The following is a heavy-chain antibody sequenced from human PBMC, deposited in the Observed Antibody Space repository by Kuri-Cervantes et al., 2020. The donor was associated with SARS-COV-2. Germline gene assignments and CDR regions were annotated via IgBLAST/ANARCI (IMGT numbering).Heavy chain of an antibody. J-gene: IGHJ5*02. CDR2: IYTSGST. V-gene: IGHV4-4*07. D-gene: IGHD2-2*01. CDR3: AREETDIVVVPAAMNWFDP. Sequence: GSLKLSCTVSGGSISSYNWSWIRQPAGKGLEWIGRIYTSGSTNYNPSLKSRVTMSVDTSKNQFSLKLSSVTAADTAVYYCAREETDIVVVPAAMNWFDPWGQGTLVTVSS. CDR1: GGSISSYN.